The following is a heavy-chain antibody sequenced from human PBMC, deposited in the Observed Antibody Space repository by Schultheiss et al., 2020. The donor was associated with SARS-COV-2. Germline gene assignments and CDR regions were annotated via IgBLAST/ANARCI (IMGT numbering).Heavy chain of an antibody. J-gene: IGHJ5*02. D-gene: IGHD4-17*01. CDR3: ARANDYGDPTEDRNWFDP. V-gene: IGHV4-31*03. Sequence: SQTLSLTCTVSGGSISSGGYYWSWIRQHPGKGLEWIGYIYYSGSTYYNPSLKSRVTISVDTSKNQFSLKLSSVTAADTAVYYCARANDYGDPTEDRNWFDPWGQGTLVTVSS. CDR1: GGSISSGGYY. CDR2: IYYSGST.